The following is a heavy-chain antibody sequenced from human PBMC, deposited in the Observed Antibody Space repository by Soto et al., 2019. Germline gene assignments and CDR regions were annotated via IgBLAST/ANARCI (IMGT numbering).Heavy chain of an antibody. Sequence: QVQLQQRGAGLLKPSETLSLTCAVLGGSFSDYYWTWIRQPPGKGLEWIGEINHSGFTSYNPSLKSRLTLVVDTSTKEFSLNLSSVTAADTAAYPCVRGRAFMSRVAFDIWGQGTMVTVSS. CDR1: GGSFSDYY. V-gene: IGHV4-34*02. J-gene: IGHJ3*02. CDR3: VRGRAFMSRVAFDI. CDR2: INHSGFT. D-gene: IGHD1-26*01.